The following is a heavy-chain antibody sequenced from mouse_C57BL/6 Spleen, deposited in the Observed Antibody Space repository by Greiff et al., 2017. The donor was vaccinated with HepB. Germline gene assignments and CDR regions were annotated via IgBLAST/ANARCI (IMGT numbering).Heavy chain of an antibody. D-gene: IGHD1-1*01. Sequence: DVQLVESGEGLVKPGGSLKLSCAASGFTFSSYAMSWVRQTPEKRLEWVAYISSGGDYIYYADTVKGRFTISRDNARNTLYLQMSSLKSEDTAMYYCTRVITTVVPVGAMDYWGQGTSVTVSS. V-gene: IGHV5-9-1*02. CDR3: TRVITTVVPVGAMDY. CDR1: GFTFSSYA. J-gene: IGHJ4*01. CDR2: ISSGGDYI.